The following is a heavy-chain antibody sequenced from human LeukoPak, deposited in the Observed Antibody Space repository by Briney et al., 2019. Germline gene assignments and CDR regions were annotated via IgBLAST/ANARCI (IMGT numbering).Heavy chain of an antibody. V-gene: IGHV3-48*04. J-gene: IGHJ4*02. Sequence: SGGSLRLSCAASGFTFSSFAMSWVRQAPGKGLEWISFISSSSSTIYYADSVKGRFTVSRDNAKNSLYLQMSSLRAEDTAVYYCARNLDYWGQGTLVTVS. CDR3: ARNLDY. D-gene: IGHD1-14*01. CDR1: GFTFSSFA. CDR2: ISSSSSTI.